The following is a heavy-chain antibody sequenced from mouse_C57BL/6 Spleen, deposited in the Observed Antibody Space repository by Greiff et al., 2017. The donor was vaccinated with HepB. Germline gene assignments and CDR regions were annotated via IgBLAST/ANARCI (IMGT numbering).Heavy chain of an antibody. Sequence: VQLQQSGTELVKPGASVKLSCKASGYTFTSYWMHWVKQRPGQGLEWIGNINPSNGGTNYNEKFKSKATLTVDKSSSTAYMQLSSLTSEDSAVYYSARAITTVVDGYFDVWGTGTTVTVSS. D-gene: IGHD1-1*01. CDR3: ARAITTVVDGYFDV. V-gene: IGHV1-53*01. J-gene: IGHJ1*03. CDR2: INPSNGGT. CDR1: GYTFTSYW.